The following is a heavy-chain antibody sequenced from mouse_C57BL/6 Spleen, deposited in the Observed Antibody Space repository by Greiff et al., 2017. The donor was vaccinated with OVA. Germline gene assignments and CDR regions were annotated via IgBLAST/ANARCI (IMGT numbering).Heavy chain of an antibody. J-gene: IGHJ3*01. CDR1: GYSITSGYY. V-gene: IGHV3-6*01. CDR3: ARDRDY. CDR2: ISYDGSN. Sequence: EVKLVESGPGLVKPSQSLSLTCSVTGYSITSGYYWNWIRQFPGNKLEWMGYISYDGSNNYNPSLKNRISITRDTSKNQFFLKLNSVTTEDTATYYCARDRDYWGQGTLVTVSA.